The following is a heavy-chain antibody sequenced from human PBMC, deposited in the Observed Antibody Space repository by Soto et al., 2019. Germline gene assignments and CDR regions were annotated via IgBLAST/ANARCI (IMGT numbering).Heavy chain of an antibody. CDR3: ARSRGGYFDY. Sequence: PSETLSRTCTVSCGSIRSYYWSWIRQPPGKGLYCIGYIYYSVSTXXXPSLKSLXXISVGTSNNQXSLKLXSVTAAYTAVYYCARSRGGYFDYWCQGTLVTVSS. CDR2: IYYSVST. J-gene: IGHJ4*02. CDR1: CGSIRSYY. V-gene: IGHV4-59*01. D-gene: IGHD3-16*01.